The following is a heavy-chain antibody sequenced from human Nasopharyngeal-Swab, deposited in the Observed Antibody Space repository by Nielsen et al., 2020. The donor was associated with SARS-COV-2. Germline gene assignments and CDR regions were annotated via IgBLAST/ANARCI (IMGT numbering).Heavy chain of an antibody. CDR2: IYPGDSDT. D-gene: IGHD2-2*01. CDR3: ARFPPHCSSTSCKLYYYYYGMDV. Sequence: GESLKISCKGSGYSFTNYWIGWVRQMPGKGLEWMGTIYPGDSDTRYSPSFQGQVTISADKSISTAYLQWSSLKASDTAMYYCARFPPHCSSTSCKLYYYYYGMDVWGQGTTVTVSS. V-gene: IGHV5-51*01. J-gene: IGHJ6*02. CDR1: GYSFTNYW.